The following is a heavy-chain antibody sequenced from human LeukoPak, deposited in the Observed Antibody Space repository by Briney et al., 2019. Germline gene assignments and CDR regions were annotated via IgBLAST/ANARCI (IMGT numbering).Heavy chain of an antibody. D-gene: IGHD5-12*01. CDR3: AREGHSGYDFDY. V-gene: IGHV4-34*01. CDR2: INHSGST. Sequence: SETLSLTCAVYGGSFSGYYWSWIRQPPGKGLEWIGEINHSGSTNYNPSLKSRVTISVDTSKNQFSLKLSSVTAADTAVYYCAREGHSGYDFDYWGQGTLVTVSS. CDR1: GGSFSGYY. J-gene: IGHJ4*02.